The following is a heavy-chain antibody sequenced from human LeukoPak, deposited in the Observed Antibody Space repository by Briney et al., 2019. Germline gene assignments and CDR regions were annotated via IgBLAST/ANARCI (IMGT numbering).Heavy chain of an antibody. V-gene: IGHV1-69*06. CDR3: ARDLGGRDFFRNYYYYMDV. Sequence: TENVPCRSCVGTLSSYAISCVPQAPGTGLEWRGGSFPIFGTANYAQKFQGRVTVTADKASTTVCMEMSSLRSEDTAVYYCARDLGGRDFFRNYYYYMDVWGKGTTVTVSS. D-gene: IGHD1-26*01. CDR1: VGTLSSYA. J-gene: IGHJ6*03. CDR2: SFPIFGTA.